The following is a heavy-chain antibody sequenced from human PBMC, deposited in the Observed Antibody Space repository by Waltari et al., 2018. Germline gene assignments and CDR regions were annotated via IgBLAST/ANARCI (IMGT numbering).Heavy chain of an antibody. CDR2: IWYDGSNK. CDR1: GFTFSRYG. J-gene: IGHJ3*02. Sequence: QVPLVESGGGVVQPGRSLRFSCAASGFTFSRYGTHWVRRAPGKGLEWVALIWYDGSNKYYADSVKGRFTISRDNSKSTLYLQMNSLRAEDTAVYYCARGFAAQTSAFDIWGQGTMVTVSS. D-gene: IGHD4-17*01. CDR3: ARGFAAQTSAFDI. V-gene: IGHV3-33*01.